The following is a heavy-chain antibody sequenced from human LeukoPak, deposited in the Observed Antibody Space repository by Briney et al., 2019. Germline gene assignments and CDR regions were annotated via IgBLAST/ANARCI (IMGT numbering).Heavy chain of an antibody. D-gene: IGHD4-17*01. Sequence: ASVRVSCKASGYTFTAYYMHWVRQAPGQGLEWMGWINPNSGGTKYAQKFQGRVTMTRDTSISTAYMELSRLRSDDTAVYYCAREPYGTRKRTVHYFDYWGQGTLVTVSS. CDR2: INPNSGGT. V-gene: IGHV1-2*02. CDR3: AREPYGTRKRTVHYFDY. J-gene: IGHJ4*02. CDR1: GYTFTAYY.